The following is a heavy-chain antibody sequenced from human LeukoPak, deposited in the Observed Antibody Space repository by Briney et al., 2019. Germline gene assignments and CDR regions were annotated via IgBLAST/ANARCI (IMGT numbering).Heavy chain of an antibody. CDR3: ARSIGLTGGGVDV. V-gene: IGHV3-11*01. CDR2: ITNGGSTI. J-gene: IGHJ6*02. Sequence: GGSLRLSCAASGFTFSDYNMNWVRQAPGKGLEWVSYITNGGSTIHHADSVKGRFTISRDNAKKTLYLQMNSLRAEDTAVYYCARSIGLTGGGVDVWGRGTTVTVSS. D-gene: IGHD3-9*01. CDR1: GFTFSDYN.